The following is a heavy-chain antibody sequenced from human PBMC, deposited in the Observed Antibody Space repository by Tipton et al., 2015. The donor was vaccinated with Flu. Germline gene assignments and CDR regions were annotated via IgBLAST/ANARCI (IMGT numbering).Heavy chain of an antibody. CDR2: VSHSGST. D-gene: IGHD3-10*01. J-gene: IGHJ4*02. CDR3: VRLTYYYGSGTSDF. CDR1: GDSINSDYY. V-gene: IGHV4-38-2*02. Sequence: TLSLTCTVSGDSINSDYYWGWIRQPPGKGLEWIGSVSHSGSTYYNPSLKSRVTISIDTFKTQFSLRLSSVTAADTAVYYCVRLTYYYGSGTSDFWGQGTLVTVSS.